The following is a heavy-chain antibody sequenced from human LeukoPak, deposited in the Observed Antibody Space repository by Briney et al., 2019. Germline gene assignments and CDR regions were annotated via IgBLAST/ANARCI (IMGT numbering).Heavy chain of an antibody. J-gene: IGHJ4*02. D-gene: IGHD5-18*01. V-gene: IGHV1-2*04. CDR3: ARPNTAMVGYYFDY. CDR2: INPNSGGT. Sequence: ASVKVSCKASGYTFTGYYMHWARQAPGQGLEWMGWINPNSGGTNYAQKFQGWVTMTRDTSISTAYMELSRLRSDDTAVYYCARPNTAMVGYYFDYWGQGTLVTVSS. CDR1: GYTFTGYY.